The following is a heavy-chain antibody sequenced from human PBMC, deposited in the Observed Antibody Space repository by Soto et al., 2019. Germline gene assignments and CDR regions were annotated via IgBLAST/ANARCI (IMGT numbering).Heavy chain of an antibody. J-gene: IGHJ5*02. CDR1: GGTFSSYA. CDR3: ARDPVGAVTGGWFDP. V-gene: IGHV1-69*01. CDR2: IIPIFGTA. D-gene: IGHD1-26*01. Sequence: QVQLVQSGAEVKKPGSSVKVSCQASGGTFSSYAISWVRQAPGQGLEWMGGIIPIFGTANYAQKLQGRVTITADESTSTAYMELRSLRSEDTAVYYCARDPVGAVTGGWFDPWGQGTLVTVSS.